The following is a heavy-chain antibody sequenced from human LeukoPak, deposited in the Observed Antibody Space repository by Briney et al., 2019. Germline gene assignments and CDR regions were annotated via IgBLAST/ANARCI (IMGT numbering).Heavy chain of an antibody. J-gene: IGHJ4*02. V-gene: IGHV4-59*12. Sequence: SETLSLTCSVSGGSISSYYWSWIRQPPGQGLEWIGIFYYSGSTNYNPSLKSRVIISVDTSKNQFSLKLSSVTAADTAVYYCARDDGGRGVLMVYARGIDYWGQGTLVTVSS. D-gene: IGHD2-8*01. CDR1: GGSISSYY. CDR2: FYYSGST. CDR3: ARDDGGRGVLMVYARGIDY.